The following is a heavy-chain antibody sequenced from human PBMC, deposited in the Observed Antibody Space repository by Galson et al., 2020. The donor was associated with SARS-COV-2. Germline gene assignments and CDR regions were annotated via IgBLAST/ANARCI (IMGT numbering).Heavy chain of an antibody. V-gene: IGHV3-30*04. D-gene: IGHD3-9*01. J-gene: IGHJ3*01. CDR2: MSSDGNTV. CDR1: GFTFSNYA. Sequence: GESLKISCAASGFTFSNYAMQWVRQAPGKGLEWVAVMSSDGNTVFYAESVKGRFTISRDNSQNTLYLLMNSLRPEETAVYYCAREDYHILTDDFILCALDLWGQGTMVTVSS. CDR3: AREDYHILTDDFILCALDL.